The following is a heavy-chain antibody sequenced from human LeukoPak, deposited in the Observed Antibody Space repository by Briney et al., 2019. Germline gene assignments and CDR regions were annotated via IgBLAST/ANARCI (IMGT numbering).Heavy chain of an antibody. J-gene: IGHJ6*02. V-gene: IGHV3-30*03. D-gene: IGHD6-6*01. Sequence: GGCVRLSCAASGFTFSSYGMHWGRQAPGKGLEWVAVISYDGSNKYYADSVKGRFTISRDNSKNTLYLQMNSLRAEDTAVYYCARQQLGRPAYYYGMDVWGQETTDTVSS. CDR1: GFTFSSYG. CDR2: ISYDGSNK. CDR3: ARQQLGRPAYYYGMDV.